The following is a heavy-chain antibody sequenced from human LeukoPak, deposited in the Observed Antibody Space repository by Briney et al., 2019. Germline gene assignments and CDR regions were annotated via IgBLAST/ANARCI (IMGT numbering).Heavy chain of an antibody. V-gene: IGHV4-30-2*01. CDR3: ARVSGYSYGWYYFDY. CDR2: IYHSGST. D-gene: IGHD5-18*01. Sequence: SETLSLTCAVSGGSISSGGYSWSWIRQPPGKGLEWIGEIYHSGSTNYNPSLKSRVTISVDKSKNQFSLKLSSVTAADTAVYYCARVSGYSYGWYYFDYWGQGTLVTVSS. CDR1: GGSISSGGYS. J-gene: IGHJ4*02.